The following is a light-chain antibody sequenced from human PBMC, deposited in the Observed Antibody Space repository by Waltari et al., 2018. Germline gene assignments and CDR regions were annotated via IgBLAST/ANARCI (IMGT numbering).Light chain of an antibody. Sequence: EIVMTQSPATLSLSPGERATLSCRASQSVSSSYLSWYQQKPGQAPRLLIYGASTRATGIPARFSGSGSGTDFTLTISSLQPEDFAVYYCQQDYNVPRTFGQGTKVEIK. J-gene: IGKJ1*01. CDR2: GAS. V-gene: IGKV3D-7*01. CDR3: QQDYNVPRT. CDR1: QSVSSSY.